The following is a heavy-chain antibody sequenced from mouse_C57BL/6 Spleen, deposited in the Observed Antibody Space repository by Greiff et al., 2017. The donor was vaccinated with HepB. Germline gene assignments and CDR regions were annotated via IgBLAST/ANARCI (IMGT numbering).Heavy chain of an antibody. Sequence: VQRVESGAELVRPGTSVKMSCKASGYTFTNYWIGWAKQRPGHGLEWIGDIYPGGGYTNYNEKFKGKATLTADKSSSTAYMQFSSLTSEDSAIYYCARSDYYGSSRYAMDYWGQGTSVTVSS. J-gene: IGHJ4*01. CDR2: IYPGGGYT. V-gene: IGHV1-63*01. CDR1: GYTFTNYW. D-gene: IGHD1-1*01. CDR3: ARSDYYGSSRYAMDY.